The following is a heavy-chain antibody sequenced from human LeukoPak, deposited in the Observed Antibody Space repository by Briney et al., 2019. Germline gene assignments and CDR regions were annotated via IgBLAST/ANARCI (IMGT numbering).Heavy chain of an antibody. J-gene: IGHJ4*02. Sequence: SETLSLTCNVSGGSISSANLYWSWIRQPPGKGLEWIGYISYSVSTYYNASLKSRVTISFDTSNNRFSLKLTSMTAADTAIYFCARVDMATIFAYWGQGALVTVSS. V-gene: IGHV4-30-4*01. CDR1: GGSISSANLY. CDR2: ISYSVST. D-gene: IGHD5-24*01. CDR3: ARVDMATIFAY.